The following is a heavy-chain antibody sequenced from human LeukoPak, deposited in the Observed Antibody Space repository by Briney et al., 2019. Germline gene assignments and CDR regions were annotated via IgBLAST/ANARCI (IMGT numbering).Heavy chain of an antibody. CDR3: ARGDGYNFFDY. CDR1: GFSVTNNY. CDR2: FFVGGAI. J-gene: IGHJ4*02. Sequence: GGSLRLSCAVSGFSVTNNYMSWVRQAPGKGLERVSVFFVGGAIDYADSVKGRFTISRDNSENTLYLQMKSLSAEDTAVYYCARGDGYNFFDYWGQGTLVTVSS. V-gene: IGHV3-53*01. D-gene: IGHD5-24*01.